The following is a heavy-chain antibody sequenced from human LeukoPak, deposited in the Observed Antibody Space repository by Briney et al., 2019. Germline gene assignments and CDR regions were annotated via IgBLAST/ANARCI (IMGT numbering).Heavy chain of an antibody. Sequence: SEILSLTCTVSGGSISSYYWSWIRQPPGKGLEWIGYIYYSGSTNYNPSLKSRVTISVDTSKNQFSLKLSSVTAADTAVYYCARAPIVVVPATTVPDAFDIWGQGTMVTVSS. CDR2: IYYSGST. J-gene: IGHJ3*02. D-gene: IGHD2-2*01. CDR3: ARAPIVVVPATTVPDAFDI. V-gene: IGHV4-59*01. CDR1: GGSISSYY.